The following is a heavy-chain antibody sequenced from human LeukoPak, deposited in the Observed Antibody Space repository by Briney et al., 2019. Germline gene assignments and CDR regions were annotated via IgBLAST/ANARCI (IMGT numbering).Heavy chain of an antibody. Sequence: GGSLRLSCAASGFTFSSYAMHWVRQAPGKGLEWVAVISYDGSNKYYADSVKGRFTISRDNAKNTLYLQMNSLRAEDTAVYYCARALLLWFGESYDAFDIWGQGTMVTVSS. CDR2: ISYDGSNK. J-gene: IGHJ3*02. V-gene: IGHV3-30-3*01. CDR3: ARALLLWFGESYDAFDI. D-gene: IGHD3-10*01. CDR1: GFTFSSYA.